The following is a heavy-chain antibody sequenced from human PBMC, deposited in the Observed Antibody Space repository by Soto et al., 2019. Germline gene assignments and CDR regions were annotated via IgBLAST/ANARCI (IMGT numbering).Heavy chain of an antibody. CDR2: ISYDGSNK. V-gene: IGHV3-30-3*01. CDR3: ASPIPCSGGRCYHP. J-gene: IGHJ4*02. CDR1: GFTFSSYA. Sequence: QVQLVESGGGVVQPGRSLRLSCAASGFTFSSYAMHWVRQAPGKGLEWVAVISYDGSNKYYADSVKGRFTISRDNSKNTPYLQMNSLRAEDTAVYYCASPIPCSGGRCYHPGGQGTLVTVSS. D-gene: IGHD2-15*01.